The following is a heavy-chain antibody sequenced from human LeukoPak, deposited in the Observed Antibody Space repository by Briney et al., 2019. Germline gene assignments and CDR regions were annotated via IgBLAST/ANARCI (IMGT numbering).Heavy chain of an antibody. D-gene: IGHD7-27*01. CDR3: AKDGGLWVSAHWGDS. Sequence: GGSLRLFCAASGFTFSSYAMSWVRQAPGKGLEWVSTITTSDGNTYYADSVKGRFTVSRDNSKNTLFLQMNSLRAEDTAVYYCAKDGGLWVSAHWGDSWGRGTLVTVSS. J-gene: IGHJ4*02. V-gene: IGHV3-23*01. CDR2: ITTSDGNT. CDR1: GFTFSSYA.